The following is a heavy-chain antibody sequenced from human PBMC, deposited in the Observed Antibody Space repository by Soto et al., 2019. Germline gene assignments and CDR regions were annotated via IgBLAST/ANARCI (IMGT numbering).Heavy chain of an antibody. D-gene: IGHD3-9*01. Sequence: PSETLSLTCAVYGGSFSGYYWSWIRQPPGKGLEWIGEINHSGSTNYNPSLKSRVTISVDTSKNQFSLKLSSVTAADTAVYYCARAPGYVRYFDWLRYDSWGQGTLVTASS. V-gene: IGHV4-34*01. CDR3: ARAPGYVRYFDWLRYDS. CDR1: GGSFSGYY. J-gene: IGHJ5*01. CDR2: INHSGST.